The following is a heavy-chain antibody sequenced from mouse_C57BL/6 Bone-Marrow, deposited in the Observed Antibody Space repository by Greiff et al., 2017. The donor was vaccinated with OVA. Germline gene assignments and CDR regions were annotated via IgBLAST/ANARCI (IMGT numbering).Heavy chain of an antibody. CDR3: ARSYGTTDYFDY. CDR1: GYSFTDYN. Sequence: EVQVVESGPELVKPGASVKISCKASGYSFTDYNMNWVKQSNGKSLEWIGVINPNYGTTSYNQKFKGKATLTVDQSSSTAYMQLNSLTSEDSAVYYCARSYGTTDYFDYWGQGTTLTVSS. J-gene: IGHJ2*01. CDR2: INPNYGTT. V-gene: IGHV1-39*01. D-gene: IGHD4-1*01.